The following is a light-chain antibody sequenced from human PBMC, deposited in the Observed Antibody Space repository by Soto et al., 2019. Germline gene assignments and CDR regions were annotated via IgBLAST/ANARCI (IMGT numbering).Light chain of an antibody. CDR1: SSDIGSHNF. CDR2: DVS. J-gene: IGLJ3*02. V-gene: IGLV2-14*03. Sequence: QSALTQPASVSGSPGQSITISCTGISSDIGSHNFVSWYQQHPGKAPKLIISDVSNRPSGVSNRFSGSKSDNTAFLARSGLQAEDEADYYCSSYASSTSVVFGGGTKLTVL. CDR3: SSYASSTSVV.